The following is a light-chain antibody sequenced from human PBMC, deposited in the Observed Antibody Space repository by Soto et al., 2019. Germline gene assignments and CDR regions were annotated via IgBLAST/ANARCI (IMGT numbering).Light chain of an antibody. CDR3: SSYRSSITYV. CDR2: EVS. J-gene: IGLJ1*01. CDR1: SSDVGTYNY. V-gene: IGLV2-14*01. Sequence: ALTQPASVSGSPGQSITISCTGTSSDVGTYNYVSWYQQHPGKAPKLMIYEVSNRPSGVSNRFSGSKSGNTASLTISGLQAEDEADYYCSSYRSSITYVFGAGTKLTVL.